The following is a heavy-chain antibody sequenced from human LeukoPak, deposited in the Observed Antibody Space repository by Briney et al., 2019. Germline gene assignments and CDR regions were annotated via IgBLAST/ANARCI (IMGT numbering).Heavy chain of an antibody. Sequence: PSETLSLTCAVYGGSFSGYYWSWIRQPPGKGLEWIGEINHSGSTNYNPSLKSRVTISVDTSKNQFSLKLSSVTAADTAVYYCARSGSYGAYFDYWGQGTLVTVSS. CDR3: ARSGSYGAYFDY. CDR2: INHSGST. D-gene: IGHD1-26*01. J-gene: IGHJ4*02. CDR1: GGSFSGYY. V-gene: IGHV4-34*01.